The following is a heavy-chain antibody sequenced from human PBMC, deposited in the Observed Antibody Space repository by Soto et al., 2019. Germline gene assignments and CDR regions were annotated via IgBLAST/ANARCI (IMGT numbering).Heavy chain of an antibody. CDR2: ISGSGGST. CDR1: GFMFNNYA. CDR3: AKVYSYDSSGYYFFDY. J-gene: IGHJ4*02. Sequence: GGSLRLSCAASGFMFNNYAMSWVRQAPGKGLEWVSAISGSGGSTYYADSVKGRFTISRDNSKNTLYLQMNSLRAEDTAVYYCAKVYSYDSSGYYFFDYWGQGTLVTVSS. D-gene: IGHD3-22*01. V-gene: IGHV3-23*01.